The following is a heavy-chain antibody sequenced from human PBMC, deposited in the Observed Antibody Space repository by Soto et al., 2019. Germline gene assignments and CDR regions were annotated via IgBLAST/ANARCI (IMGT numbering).Heavy chain of an antibody. CDR1: GFTFSSFA. D-gene: IGHD2-15*01. V-gene: IGHV3-30*09. CDR2: VSYDGNNN. CDR3: AKGGCSGGTCYSGPTFSYYAMDV. J-gene: IGHJ6*02. Sequence: SLRLSCAASGFTFSSFAMHWVRQAPGKGLEWVALVSYDGNNNYYADSVNGRFAISRDNSKNTLYLQMNSLRPEDTAVYYCAKGGCSGGTCYSGPTFSYYAMDVWGQGTTVTVSS.